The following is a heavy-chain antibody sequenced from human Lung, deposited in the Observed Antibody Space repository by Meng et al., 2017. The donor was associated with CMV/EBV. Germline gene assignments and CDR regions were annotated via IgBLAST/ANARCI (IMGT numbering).Heavy chain of an antibody. CDR2: ISYSGNT. Sequence: GSLRLXCSLSGTSIRSSTYYWGWIRQPPGKGLEWIGSISYSGNTYYNPSLKSPVTISVDTSKNQFSLRLSSVTAADTAVYYCAREGGKGDYRDYRMYYGMDVWGQGTXVNGSS. V-gene: IGHV4-39*07. J-gene: IGHJ6*02. D-gene: IGHD4-11*01. CDR3: AREGGKGDYRDYRMYYGMDV. CDR1: GTSIRSSTYY.